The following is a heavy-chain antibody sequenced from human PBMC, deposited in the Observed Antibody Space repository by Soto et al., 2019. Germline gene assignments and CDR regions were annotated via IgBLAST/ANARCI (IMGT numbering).Heavy chain of an antibody. CDR1: GGSISSVYDC. V-gene: IGHV4-30-4*01. CDR2: IYNGGST. CDR3: ARVPSGDKVDY. D-gene: IGHD3-10*01. J-gene: IGHJ4*02. Sequence: QVQLQESGPILVKPSQTLSLTCTVSGGSISSVYDCWSWIRQSPDKGLEWIGHIYNGGSTYNNPSLTRRVTISVDTAKNQFSLQLRSVTAAATAVYYCARVPSGDKVDYWGQGTLVTVSS.